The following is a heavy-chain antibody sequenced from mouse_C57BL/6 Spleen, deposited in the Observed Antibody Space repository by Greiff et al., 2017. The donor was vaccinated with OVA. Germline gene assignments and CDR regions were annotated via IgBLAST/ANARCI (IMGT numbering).Heavy chain of an antibody. CDR3: ARPGNWDGGYFDY. CDR1: GFTFSDYG. Sequence: EVKLEESGGGLVKPGGSLKLSCAASGFTFSDYGMHWVRQAPEKGLEWVAYISSGSSTIYYADTVKGRFTISRDNAKNTLFLQMTSLRSEDTAMYYCARPGNWDGGYFDYWGQGTTLTVSS. D-gene: IGHD4-1*01. CDR2: ISSGSSTI. V-gene: IGHV5-17*01. J-gene: IGHJ2*01.